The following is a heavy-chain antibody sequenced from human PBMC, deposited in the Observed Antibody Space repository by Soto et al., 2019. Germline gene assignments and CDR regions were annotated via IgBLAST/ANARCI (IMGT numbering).Heavy chain of an antibody. CDR1: GFTFSSYA. J-gene: IGHJ5*02. Sequence: PGGSLRLSCAASGFTFSSYAMSWVRQAPGKGLEWVSAISGSGGSTYYADSVKGRFTISRDNSKNTLYLQMNSLRAEDTAVYYCAKLSNYYYDTPLDHWGQGTLVTVSS. CDR3: AKLSNYYYDTPLDH. CDR2: ISGSGGST. V-gene: IGHV3-23*01. D-gene: IGHD3-22*01.